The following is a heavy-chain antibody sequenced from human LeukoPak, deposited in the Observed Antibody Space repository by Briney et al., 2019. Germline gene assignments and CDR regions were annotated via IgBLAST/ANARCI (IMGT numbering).Heavy chain of an antibody. D-gene: IGHD3-10*01. CDR2: IYHSGST. V-gene: IGHV4-38-2*02. CDR1: GYSISSGYY. J-gene: IGHJ4*02. CDR3: ASSSMVRGVIYFDY. Sequence: SETLSLTCTVSGYSISSGYYWGWIRQPPGKGLEWIGSIYHSGSTYYNPSLKSRVTISVDTSKNQFSLKLSSVTAADTAVYYCASSSMVRGVIYFDYWGQGTLVTVSS.